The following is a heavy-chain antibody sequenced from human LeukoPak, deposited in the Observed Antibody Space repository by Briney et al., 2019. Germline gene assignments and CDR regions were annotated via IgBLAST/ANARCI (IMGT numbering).Heavy chain of an antibody. CDR1: GFTFSSYG. J-gene: IGHJ3*02. Sequence: GGSLRLSCAASGFTFSSYGMHWVRQAPGKGLEWVAFIRYDGSNKYYADSVKGRFTISRDNSKNTLYLQMNSLRAEDTAVYYCAKEGPTVTTFGAFDIWGQGTMVTVSS. D-gene: IGHD4-17*01. V-gene: IGHV3-30*02. CDR2: IRYDGSNK. CDR3: AKEGPTVTTFGAFDI.